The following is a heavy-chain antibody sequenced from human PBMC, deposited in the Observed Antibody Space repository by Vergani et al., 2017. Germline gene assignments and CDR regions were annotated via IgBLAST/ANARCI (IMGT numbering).Heavy chain of an antibody. J-gene: IGHJ4*02. CDR2: ISSSGAYI. CDR3: ARGRSGDYDFMTGTDPLT. Sequence: EEQLVESGGGLVKPGGSLRLSCAASGFTFSSYSMNWVRQAPGRGLEWVSSISSSGAYIYYADSVKGRFTVSRDNAKNSLYLQMNSLRAEDTAVYYCARGRSGDYDFMTGTDPLTWGQGTLVTVSS. CDR1: GFTFSSYS. V-gene: IGHV3-21*01. D-gene: IGHD3-9*01.